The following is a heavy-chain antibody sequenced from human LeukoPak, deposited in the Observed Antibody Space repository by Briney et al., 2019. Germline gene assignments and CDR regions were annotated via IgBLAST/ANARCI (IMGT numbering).Heavy chain of an antibody. CDR3: AKEDFGGGAFDI. CDR1: GGSISGSSYF. Sequence: SETLSLTCAVSGGSISGSSYFWGWIRQPPGKGLEWIGSIYYSGNTYYNPSLKSRVTISVDTSKNQFSLKLSSVTAADTAVYYCAKEDFGGGAFDIWGQGTMVTVSS. V-gene: IGHV4-39*02. J-gene: IGHJ3*02. CDR2: IYYSGNT. D-gene: IGHD3-3*01.